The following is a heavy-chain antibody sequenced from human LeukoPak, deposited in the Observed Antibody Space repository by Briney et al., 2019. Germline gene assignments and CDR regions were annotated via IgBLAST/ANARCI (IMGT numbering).Heavy chain of an antibody. D-gene: IGHD4-11*01. Sequence: SETLSLTCAVYGGSFSGYNYNWIRQPPGKGLEWIEEISHRGNTDYNPSLKSRVTISLDTSKNQFSLKLSSVTAADTAVYYCARSRHDIDYSINYYYHYMDVWGKGTTVTVSS. CDR3: ARSRHDIDYSINYYYHYMDV. CDR1: GGSFSGYN. V-gene: IGHV4-34*01. J-gene: IGHJ6*03. CDR2: ISHRGNT.